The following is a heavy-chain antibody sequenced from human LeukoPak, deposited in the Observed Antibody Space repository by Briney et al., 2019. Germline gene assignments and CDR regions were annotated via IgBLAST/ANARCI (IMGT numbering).Heavy chain of an antibody. V-gene: IGHV4-59*05. CDR2: IYYSGST. D-gene: IGHD3-9*01. J-gene: IGHJ3*02. CDR3: ARGLYDILTGSDAFDI. CDR1: GFTFSSYW. Sequence: GSLRLSCAASGFTFSSYWMTWVRQSPGKGLEWIGSIYYSGSTYYNPSLKSRVTISVDTSKNQFSLKLSSVTAADTAVYYCARGLYDILTGSDAFDIWGQGTMVTVSS.